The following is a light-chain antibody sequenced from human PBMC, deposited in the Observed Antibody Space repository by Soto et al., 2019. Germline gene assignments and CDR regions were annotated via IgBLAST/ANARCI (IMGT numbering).Light chain of an antibody. J-gene: IGLJ3*02. CDR2: RNN. Sequence: QSVLTQPPSASGTPGQSVTISCSGSSSNIGSNYVYWYQQLPGTAPKLLIYRNNQRPSGVPDRFSGSKSGTSASLAIGGLRSEDEADYYCSAWDDSLSGRVFGGGTQLTVL. V-gene: IGLV1-47*01. CDR1: SSNIGSNY. CDR3: SAWDDSLSGRV.